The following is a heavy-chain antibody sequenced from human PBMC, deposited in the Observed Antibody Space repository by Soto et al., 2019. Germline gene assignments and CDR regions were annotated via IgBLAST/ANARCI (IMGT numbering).Heavy chain of an antibody. Sequence: GGSLRLSCAASGFTFTTYAMNWVRQAPGKGLEWVSTISGSGGSTYYADSVKGRFTISRDNSKNTLYLQMNSLRVEDSAVYYCAKDGITTAGPRYNWFDPWGQGTLVTVSS. J-gene: IGHJ5*02. CDR2: ISGSGGST. CDR3: AKDGITTAGPRYNWFDP. CDR1: GFTFTTYA. V-gene: IGHV3-23*01. D-gene: IGHD6-13*01.